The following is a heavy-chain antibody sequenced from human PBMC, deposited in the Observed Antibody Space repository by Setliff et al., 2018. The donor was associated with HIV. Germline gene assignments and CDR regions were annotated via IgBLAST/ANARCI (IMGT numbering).Heavy chain of an antibody. D-gene: IGHD3-10*01. CDR1: GGTSSTYA. Sequence: SVKVSCKASGGTSSTYAINWVRQAPGQGLEWMGQIIPILEITSYAQKFQGRLTITADESTTTMYMELSSLRSDDTAVYYCAGPRGDEAFDIWGQGTMVTISS. V-gene: IGHV1-69*10. CDR2: IIPILEIT. CDR3: AGPRGDEAFDI. J-gene: IGHJ3*02.